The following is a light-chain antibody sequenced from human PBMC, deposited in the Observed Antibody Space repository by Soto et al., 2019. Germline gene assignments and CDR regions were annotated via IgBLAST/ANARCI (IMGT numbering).Light chain of an antibody. V-gene: IGKV1-39*01. CDR1: QNISSY. CDR3: QQSYSTPLT. J-gene: IGKJ4*01. CDR2: AAS. Sequence: DIQMTQSPSSLSASIGDRVTITCRASQNISSYLHWYQQKPGKAPNLLIYAASSLQSGVPSRFSGGGSGTDFTLTISSLQPEDFATYYCQQSYSTPLTFGGGTKVEIK.